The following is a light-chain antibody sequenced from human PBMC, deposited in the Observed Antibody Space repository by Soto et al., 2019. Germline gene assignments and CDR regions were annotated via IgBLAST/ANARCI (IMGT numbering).Light chain of an antibody. CDR3: SSYSSSSALDVI. J-gene: IGLJ2*01. CDR2: EVT. V-gene: IGLV2-14*01. CDR1: NRDVGGYNY. Sequence: QSALAQPATVSGSPGQSITISCAGTNRDVGGYNYVSWYQQYPGKAPKLIIYEVTYRPSGVSNRFSGSKSGNTASLTISGLQAEDDADYYCSSYSSSSALDVIFGGGTQLTVL.